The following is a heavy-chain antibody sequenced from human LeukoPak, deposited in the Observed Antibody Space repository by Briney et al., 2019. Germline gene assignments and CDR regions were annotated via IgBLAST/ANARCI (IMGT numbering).Heavy chain of an antibody. Sequence: GGSLRLSCAASGFTFSSYSMNWVRQAPGKGLEWVSSISSSSSYIYYADSVKGRLTISRDNAKNSLYLQMNSLRAEDTAVYYCARGGWFGEFPFDYWGQGTLVTVSS. CDR1: GFTFSSYS. CDR2: ISSSSSYI. J-gene: IGHJ4*02. V-gene: IGHV3-21*01. CDR3: ARGGWFGEFPFDY. D-gene: IGHD3-10*01.